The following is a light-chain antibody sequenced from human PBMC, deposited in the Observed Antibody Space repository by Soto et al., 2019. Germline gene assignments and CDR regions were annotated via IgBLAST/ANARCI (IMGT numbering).Light chain of an antibody. Sequence: DVVMTQSPLSLPVTLGQPASISCRSSQSLANSNGYTYVNWFQQRPGQSPRRLIYLVSNRDAGVLVRISGSRSGTDLTLRISRVEAEDVGVYCCMHRTHWTSWTLGQGTKGEIK. CDR3: MHRTHWTSWT. V-gene: IGKV2-30*01. CDR1: QSLANSNGYTY. J-gene: IGKJ1*01. CDR2: LVS.